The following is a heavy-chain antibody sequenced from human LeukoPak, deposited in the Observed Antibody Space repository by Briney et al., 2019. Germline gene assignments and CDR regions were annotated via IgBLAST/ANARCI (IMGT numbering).Heavy chain of an antibody. Sequence: GGSLRLSCAASGFTFSSYWRHWVRQPPGKGLVWVSRMNSDGSSTNYADSVKGRSTISRDNSKNTLYLQMNSLRAEDTAVYYCARASLGYCSSTSCPLFDYWGQGTLVTVSS. CDR1: GFTFSSYW. CDR2: MNSDGSST. V-gene: IGHV3-74*01. D-gene: IGHD2-2*01. CDR3: ARASLGYCSSTSCPLFDY. J-gene: IGHJ4*02.